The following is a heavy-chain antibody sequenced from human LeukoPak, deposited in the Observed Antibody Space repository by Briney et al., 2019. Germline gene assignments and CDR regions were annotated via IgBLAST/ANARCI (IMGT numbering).Heavy chain of an antibody. V-gene: IGHV1-2*02. J-gene: IGHJ4*02. CDR3: ARAQPYPYGISDY. D-gene: IGHD3-9*01. CDR1: GYTFTGYY. Sequence: ASVKVSCKASGYTFTGYYMHWVRQAPGQEREWMGWINPNSGGTNYAQKFQCRVNMTRDTSIRTAYMELSRLRSEDPAVYYCARAQPYPYGISDYWGQGTLVTVSS. CDR2: INPNSGGT.